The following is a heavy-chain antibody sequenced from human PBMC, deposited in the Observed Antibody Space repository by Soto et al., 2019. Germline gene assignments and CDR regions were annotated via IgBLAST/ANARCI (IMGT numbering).Heavy chain of an antibody. Sequence: SETLSLTCAVYGGSFSGYYWSWIRQPPGKGLEWIGEINHSGSTNYNPSLKSRVTISVDTSKNQFSLKLSSVTAADTAVYYCASIVVVAATSFFDYWGQGTLVTVSS. CDR2: INHSGST. CDR1: GGSFSGYY. D-gene: IGHD2-15*01. CDR3: ASIVVVAATSFFDY. J-gene: IGHJ4*02. V-gene: IGHV4-34*01.